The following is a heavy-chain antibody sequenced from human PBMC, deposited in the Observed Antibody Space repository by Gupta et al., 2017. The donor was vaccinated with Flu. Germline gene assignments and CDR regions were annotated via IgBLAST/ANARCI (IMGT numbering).Heavy chain of an antibody. CDR1: GFTVSSYA. J-gene: IGHJ2*01. D-gene: IGHD3/OR15-3a*01. V-gene: IGHV3-23*01. CDR3: ARGGDVWTGYWYFDL. Sequence: EVQLLVSGGGLVQPGGSLRLSCAASGFTVSSYAMSWVRQAPGKGLEWVSAVRGSGGSTSYADSVKGRVTISRDNSKNTLYLQMNSLRAEDTAVYYCARGGDVWTGYWYFDLWGRGTLVTVSS. CDR2: VRGSGGST.